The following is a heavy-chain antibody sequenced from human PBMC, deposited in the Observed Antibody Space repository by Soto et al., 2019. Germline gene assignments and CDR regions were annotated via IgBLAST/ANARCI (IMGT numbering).Heavy chain of an antibody. CDR2: ISGSGGST. D-gene: IGHD2-21*02. V-gene: IGHV3-23*01. J-gene: IGHJ4*02. Sequence: GGSQRLSCAASGFTFSSYAMSWVRQAPGKGLEWVSAISGSGGSTYYADSVKGRFTISRYNSKNTLYLQMNSLRAEDTAVYYCAKFGGGDCYSGFDYWGQGALVTVSS. CDR1: GFTFSSYA. CDR3: AKFGGGDCYSGFDY.